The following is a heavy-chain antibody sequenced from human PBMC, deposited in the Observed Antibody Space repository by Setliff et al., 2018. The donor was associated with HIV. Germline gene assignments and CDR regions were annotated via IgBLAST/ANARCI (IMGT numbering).Heavy chain of an antibody. Sequence: GESLTISCAVSGFSFNNAWMSWVRQAAGKGLEWVGRIKSKTDGGTTDYAAPVKGRFTISRDDSKNMLYLQMNSLKTEDTAVYYCTRNNVAWYQPLGYFDLWGRGNLVTVSS. D-gene: IGHD2-2*01. CDR3: TRNNVAWYQPLGYFDL. CDR2: IKSKTDGGTT. V-gene: IGHV3-15*01. J-gene: IGHJ2*01. CDR1: GFSFNNAW.